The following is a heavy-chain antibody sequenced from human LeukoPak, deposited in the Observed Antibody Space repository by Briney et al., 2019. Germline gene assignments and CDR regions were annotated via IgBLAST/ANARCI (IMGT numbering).Heavy chain of an antibody. CDR3: VRAPYYYDSSGSHDAFDI. V-gene: IGHV3-7*01. Sequence: GGSLRLSCAASGFTFSSYWMSWVRQAPGKGLEWVANIKQDGSEKYYVDSVKGRFTISRDNSKNTLYLQMNSLRAEDTAVYYCVRAPYYYDSSGSHDAFDIWGQGTMVTVSS. CDR2: IKQDGSEK. D-gene: IGHD3-22*01. CDR1: GFTFSSYW. J-gene: IGHJ3*02.